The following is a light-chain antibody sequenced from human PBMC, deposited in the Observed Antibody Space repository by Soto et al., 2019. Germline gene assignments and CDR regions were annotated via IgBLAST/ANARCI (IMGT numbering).Light chain of an antibody. Sequence: QPVLTQPPSVSGAPGQRVTISCSGRSSNIGSNYVYWYQQLPGTAPKLLIYKDNQRPSGVPDRFSGSKSGTSASLAISGLRSEDEADYYCAAWDDSLSGVLFGGGTKLTVL. CDR1: SSNIGSNY. V-gene: IGLV1-47*01. CDR2: KDN. CDR3: AAWDDSLSGVL. J-gene: IGLJ2*01.